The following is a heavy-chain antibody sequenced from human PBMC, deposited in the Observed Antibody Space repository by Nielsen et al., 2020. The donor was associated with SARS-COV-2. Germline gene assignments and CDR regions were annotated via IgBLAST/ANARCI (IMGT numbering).Heavy chain of an antibody. V-gene: IGHV3-23*01. J-gene: IGHJ4*02. CDR3: ARSDSYGSKFDY. Sequence: GGSLRLSCAASGFTFSSVAMSWVRQAPGKGLEWVSTISGSGASTYYADSVKGRFTISRDNAKNSLYLQMNSLRAEDTAVYYCARSDSYGSKFDYWGQGTLVTVSS. CDR1: GFTFSSVA. CDR2: ISGSGAST. D-gene: IGHD5-18*01.